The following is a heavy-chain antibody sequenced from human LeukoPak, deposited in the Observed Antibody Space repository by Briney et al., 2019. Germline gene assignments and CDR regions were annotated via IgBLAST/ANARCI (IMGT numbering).Heavy chain of an antibody. CDR2: ISTNGGVT. D-gene: IGHD6-13*01. CDR1: LFTFSRYA. CDR3: VKDVSSTYYYFDY. V-gene: IGHV3-64D*09. J-gene: IGHJ4*02. Sequence: PGGALRLSCSASLFTFSRYAMHWVRQAPGKGLEYVSAISTNGGVTYYADSVKGRLTISRDNSKDTLYLEMSSLRVDDTAVYYCVKDVSSTYYYFDYWGQGTLVTVSS.